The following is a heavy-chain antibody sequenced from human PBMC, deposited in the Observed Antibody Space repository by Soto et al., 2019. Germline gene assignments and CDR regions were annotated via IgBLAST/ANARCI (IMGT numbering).Heavy chain of an antibody. CDR1: GGSIGGSTYY. CDR2: IYYSGNT. CDR3: AIGGYSYGGYYYYYGMDV. V-gene: IGHV4-39*01. Sequence: SETLSLTCTVSGGSIGGSTYYWGWIRQPPGKGLEWIGSIYYSGNTYYNPSLKSRVTISVDTSKNQFSLKLSSVTAADTAVYYCAIGGYSYGGYYYYYGMDVWGQGTTVTVSS. J-gene: IGHJ6*02. D-gene: IGHD5-18*01.